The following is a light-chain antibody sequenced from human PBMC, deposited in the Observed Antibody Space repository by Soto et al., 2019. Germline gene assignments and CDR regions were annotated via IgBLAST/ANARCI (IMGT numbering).Light chain of an antibody. CDR2: GNS. CDR1: SSNIGAGYD. Sequence: QSVLTQPPSVSGAPGQRVTISCTWRSSNIGAGYDVHWYQQLPGTARKLHISGNSNRPSRVPDRFSGSKSGTSASLAITGLQAEDEADYYCQSYDSSLSGYVFGTGTKLTVL. J-gene: IGLJ1*01. V-gene: IGLV1-40*01. CDR3: QSYDSSLSGYV.